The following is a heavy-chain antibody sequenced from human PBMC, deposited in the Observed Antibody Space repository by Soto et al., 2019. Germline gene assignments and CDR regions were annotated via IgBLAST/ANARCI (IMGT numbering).Heavy chain of an antibody. J-gene: IGHJ4*02. CDR1: GGSFSGYY. V-gene: IGHV4-34*01. D-gene: IGHD3-10*01. CDR3: ARALDYYGSGNSYYFDY. CDR2: INHSGST. Sequence: PSETLSLTCAVYGGSFSGYYWSWIRQPPGKGLEGIGEINHSGSTNYNPSLKSRVTISVDTSKNQFSLKLSSVTAADTAVYYCARALDYYGSGNSYYFDYWGQGTLVTVSS.